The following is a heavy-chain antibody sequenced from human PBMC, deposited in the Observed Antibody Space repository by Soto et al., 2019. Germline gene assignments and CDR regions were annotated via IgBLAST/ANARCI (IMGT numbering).Heavy chain of an antibody. CDR3: TRLRSGGAFDI. CDR2: IRSKANSYAT. D-gene: IGHD3-10*01. V-gene: IGHV3-73*01. Sequence: PGGSLRLSCAASGFTFSGSAMHWVPQASGKGLEWVGRIRSKANSYATAYAASVKGRFTISRDDSKNTAYLQMNSLKTEDTAVYYCTRLRSGGAFDIWGQGTMVTVSS. J-gene: IGHJ3*02. CDR1: GFTFSGSA.